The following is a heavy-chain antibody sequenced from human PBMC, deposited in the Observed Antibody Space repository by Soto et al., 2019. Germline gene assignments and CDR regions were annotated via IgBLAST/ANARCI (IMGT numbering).Heavy chain of an antibody. Sequence: EVQLVESGGGLVQPGGSLRLSCAASGVTVSSNYMSWVRQAPGKGLEWVSVIYSGGSTYYADSVKGRFTISRDNPKNTLYLQMNSLRAEDTAVYYCARHEYNYGGGYFDYLGQGALVTVYS. V-gene: IGHV3-66*04. CDR1: GVTVSSNY. CDR2: IYSGGST. CDR3: ARHEYNYGGGYFDY. J-gene: IGHJ4*02. D-gene: IGHD5-18*01.